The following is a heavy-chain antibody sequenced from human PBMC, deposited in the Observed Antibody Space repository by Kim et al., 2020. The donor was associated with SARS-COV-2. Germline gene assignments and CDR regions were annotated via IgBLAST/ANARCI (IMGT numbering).Heavy chain of an antibody. D-gene: IGHD4-17*01. CDR1: GGSFSGYY. CDR2: INHSGST. V-gene: IGHV4-34*01. J-gene: IGHJ4*02. CDR3: ARDDYGGNPGRDFDY. Sequence: SETLSLTCAVYGGSFSGYYWSWIRQPPGKGLEWIGEINHSGSTNYNPSLKSRVTISVDTSKNQFSLKLSSVTAADTAVYYCARDDYGGNPGRDFDYWGQGTLVTVSS.